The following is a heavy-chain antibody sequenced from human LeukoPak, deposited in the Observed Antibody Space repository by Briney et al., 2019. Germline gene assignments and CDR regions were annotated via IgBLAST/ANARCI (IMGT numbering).Heavy chain of an antibody. CDR2: ISSGSDTI. D-gene: IGHD2-8*02. V-gene: IGHV3-48*01. Sequence: PGGSLRLSCAASGFIFSNYIMTWLRQAPGKGLEWVSYISSGSDTIYYADSVKGRFTISRDNAKNSLYLQLNSLRAEDTALYYCARPKFCTGGACFFDQWGQGTLVTVSS. J-gene: IGHJ4*02. CDR3: ARPKFCTGGACFFDQ. CDR1: GFIFSNYI.